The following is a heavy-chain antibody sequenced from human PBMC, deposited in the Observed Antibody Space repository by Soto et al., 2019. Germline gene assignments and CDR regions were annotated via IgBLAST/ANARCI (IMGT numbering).Heavy chain of an antibody. Sequence: QVQLVQSGAEVKKPGSSVKVSCKASGGTFSSYTISWVRQAPGQGLEWMGRIIPILGIANYAQKFQGRVTIPADKSTSTAYMELSSLRSEDTAVYYCARDRCSSTSCYGNDAFDIWGQGTMVTVSS. CDR2: IIPILGIA. CDR1: GGTFSSYT. CDR3: ARDRCSSTSCYGNDAFDI. J-gene: IGHJ3*02. D-gene: IGHD2-2*01. V-gene: IGHV1-69*08.